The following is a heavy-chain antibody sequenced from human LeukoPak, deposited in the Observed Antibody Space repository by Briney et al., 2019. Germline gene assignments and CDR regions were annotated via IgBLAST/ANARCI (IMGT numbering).Heavy chain of an antibody. CDR1: GGSISSYY. J-gene: IGHJ4*02. D-gene: IGHD6-13*01. V-gene: IGHV4-59*12. Sequence: KTSETLSLTCTVSGGSISSYYWSWIRQPPGKGLEWIGYVFYTGSTNYNPSLRSRVTMSVDKAKNQFSLNLNSVTAADTAVYYCARAAAAGYSLAYWGQGTLVTVSS. CDR2: VFYTGST. CDR3: ARAAAAGYSLAY.